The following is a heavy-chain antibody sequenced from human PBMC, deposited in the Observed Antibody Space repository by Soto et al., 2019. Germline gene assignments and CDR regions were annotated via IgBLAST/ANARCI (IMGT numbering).Heavy chain of an antibody. Sequence: SETLSLTCTVSGGSISSGDYYWSWIRQPPGKGLEWIGYIYYSGSTYYNPSLKSRVTISVYTSKNQFSLKLSSVTAADTAVYYCASKYYYDSSGYWPFDIWGQGTMVTVSS. V-gene: IGHV4-30-4*01. CDR3: ASKYYYDSSGYWPFDI. D-gene: IGHD3-22*01. CDR2: IYYSGST. J-gene: IGHJ3*02. CDR1: GGSISSGDYY.